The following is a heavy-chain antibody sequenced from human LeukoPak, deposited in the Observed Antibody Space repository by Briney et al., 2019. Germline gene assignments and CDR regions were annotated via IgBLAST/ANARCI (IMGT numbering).Heavy chain of an antibody. CDR3: ARDGSSSWYLGFNWFDP. Sequence: ASVKVSCKASGYTFTGYYMHWVRQAPGQGLEWMGWINPNSGGTNYAQKFQGRVTMTRDTSISTAYMELSRLRSDDTAVYYCARDGSSSWYLGFNWFDPWAREPWSPSPQ. D-gene: IGHD6-13*01. CDR2: INPNSGGT. CDR1: GYTFTGYY. J-gene: IGHJ5*02. V-gene: IGHV1-2*02.